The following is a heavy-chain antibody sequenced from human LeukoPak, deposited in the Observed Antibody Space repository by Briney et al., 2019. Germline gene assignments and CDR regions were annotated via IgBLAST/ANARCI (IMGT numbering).Heavy chain of an antibody. CDR1: GGSISSGGYS. V-gene: IGHV4-61*02. CDR3: AREEVPAAVIDY. D-gene: IGHD2-2*01. CDR2: IYTSGST. J-gene: IGHJ4*02. Sequence: SETLSLACTVSGGSISSGGYSWSWIRQPPGKGLEWIGRIYTSGSTNYNPSLKSRVTISVDTSKNQFSLKLSSVTAADTAVYYCAREEVPAAVIDYWGQGTLVTVSS.